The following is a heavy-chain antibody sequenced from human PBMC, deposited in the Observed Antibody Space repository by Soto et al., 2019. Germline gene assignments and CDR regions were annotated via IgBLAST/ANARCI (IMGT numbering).Heavy chain of an antibody. J-gene: IGHJ3*02. D-gene: IGHD1-26*01. CDR1: GFTFSSYA. CDR2: ISYDGSNK. Sequence: GWSLRLSCAASGFTFSSYAMHLVRQAPGKGLEWVAVISYDGSNKYYADSVKGRFTISRDNSKNTLYLQMNSLRAEDTAVYYCARGKGVGALRGYDFDAFDMWGEGTMVTVSS. V-gene: IGHV3-30-3*01. CDR3: ARGKGVGALRGYDFDAFDM.